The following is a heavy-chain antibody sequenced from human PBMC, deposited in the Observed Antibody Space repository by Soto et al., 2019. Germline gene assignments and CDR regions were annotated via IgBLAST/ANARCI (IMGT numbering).Heavy chain of an antibody. CDR3: APSPSSGYDH. CDR1: GFTFSSYS. V-gene: IGHV3-21*01. Sequence: EVQLVESGGGLVKPGGSLRLSCAASGFTFSSYSMNWVRQAPGKGLEWVSSISSSSSYIYYADSVKGRFTISRDNAKNSLYLQMNSLRAEDTAVYYCAPSPSSGYDHWGQGTLVTVSS. D-gene: IGHD6-19*01. J-gene: IGHJ4*02. CDR2: ISSSSSYI.